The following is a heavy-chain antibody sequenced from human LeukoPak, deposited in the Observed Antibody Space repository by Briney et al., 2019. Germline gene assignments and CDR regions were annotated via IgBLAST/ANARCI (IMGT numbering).Heavy chain of an antibody. V-gene: IGHV1-2*02. CDR1: GYTFTDYY. CDR2: INPKIGDS. Sequence: GASVKVSCKASGYTFTDYYIHWVRQAPGQGLQWMGWINPKIGDSDYAQEFEARVTMTRDTSISTAYMELSSLTSDDTAVYYCARTREFHLYDLLTGQPNGGSNVYYYMDVWGKGTTVTVSS. J-gene: IGHJ6*03. D-gene: IGHD3-9*01. CDR3: ARTREFHLYDLLTGQPNGGSNVYYYMDV.